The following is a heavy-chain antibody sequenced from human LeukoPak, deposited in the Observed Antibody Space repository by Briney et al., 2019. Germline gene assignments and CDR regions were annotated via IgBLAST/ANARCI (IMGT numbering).Heavy chain of an antibody. CDR1: GYSISSGHY. D-gene: IGHD5-24*01. V-gene: IGHV4-38-2*02. CDR2: SYHSGST. Sequence: PSETLSLTCNVSGYSISSGHYWGSLRQPPGNGLDRIGSSYHSGSTYYNPSLKSRVTISVDTSKNQFSLKLSSVTAADPAVYYCARVDDRSMDVWGKGPTVPVLS. CDR3: ARVDDRSMDV. J-gene: IGHJ6*04.